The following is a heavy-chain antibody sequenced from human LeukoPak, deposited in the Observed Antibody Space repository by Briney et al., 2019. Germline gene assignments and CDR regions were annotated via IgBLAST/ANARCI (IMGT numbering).Heavy chain of an antibody. CDR1: GFTFSSYS. Sequence: GGSLRLSCAASGFTFSSYSMNWVRQAPGKGLEWVSSISSSSSYIYYADSVKGRFTISRDNAKNSLYLQMNSLRAEDTAVYYCARDRGGGKCGRWCPDYWGQGTLVTVSS. CDR2: ISSSSSYI. CDR3: ARDRGGGKCGRWCPDY. D-gene: IGHD4-23*01. J-gene: IGHJ4*02. V-gene: IGHV3-21*01.